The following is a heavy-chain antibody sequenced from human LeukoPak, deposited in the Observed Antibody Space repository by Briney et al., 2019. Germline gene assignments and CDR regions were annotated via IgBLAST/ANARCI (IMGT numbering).Heavy chain of an antibody. CDR3: ARVLMLVAARPCYFDY. J-gene: IGHJ4*02. CDR1: GYTFIGYY. Sequence: ASVKVSCKTSGYTFIGYYMHWVRQAPGQGLEWMGWINPQSGVTNFAQKFQGRVALTTDTSISTAYMELRRLTSDDAAVYYCARVLMLVAARPCYFDYWGQGTLVTVSA. CDR2: INPQSGVT. V-gene: IGHV1-2*02. D-gene: IGHD2-15*01.